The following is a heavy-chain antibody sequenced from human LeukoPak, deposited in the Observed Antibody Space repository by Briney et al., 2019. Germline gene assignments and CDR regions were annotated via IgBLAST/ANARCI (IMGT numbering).Heavy chain of an antibody. CDR2: ISGSGGIT. CDR1: GFTFSSYA. V-gene: IGHV3-23*01. J-gene: IGHJ6*02. CDR3: AKGVAAGGSYYYYYGMDV. Sequence: PGGSLRLSCAASGFTFSSYAMSWVRQAPGKGLEWVSSISGSGGITYYADSVKGRFTFSRDNSKNTLYLQMNSLRDEATDVYYCAKGVAAGGSYYYYYGMDVWGQGTTVTVSS. D-gene: IGHD1-26*01.